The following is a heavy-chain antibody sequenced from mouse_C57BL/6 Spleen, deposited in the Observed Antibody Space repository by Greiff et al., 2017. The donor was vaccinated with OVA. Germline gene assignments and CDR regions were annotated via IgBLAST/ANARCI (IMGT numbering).Heavy chain of an antibody. V-gene: IGHV3-6*01. J-gene: IGHJ3*01. CDR2: ISYDGSN. D-gene: IGHD2-1*01. Sequence: EVKLMESGPGLVKPSQSLSLTCSVTGYSITSGYYWNWIRQFPGNKLEWMGYISYDGSNNYNPSLKNRISITRDTSKNQFFLKLNSVTTEDTATYYCARDGNYVRFAYWGQGTLVTVSA. CDR1: GYSITSGYY. CDR3: ARDGNYVRFAY.